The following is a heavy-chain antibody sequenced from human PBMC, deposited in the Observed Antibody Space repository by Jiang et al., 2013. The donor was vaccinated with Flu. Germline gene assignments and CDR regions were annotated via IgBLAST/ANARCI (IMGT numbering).Heavy chain of an antibody. CDR3: ARNSNAWQELDY. D-gene: IGHD1-7*01. Sequence: QLLESGGGLVKPGGSLRLSCAASGFTFSSYSMNWVRQAPGKGLEWVSSISSSSSYIYYADSVKGRFIISRDNAKNSLFLQMNSLRAEDTAVYYCARNSNAWQELDYWGQGTLVTVSS. CDR2: ISSSSSYI. J-gene: IGHJ4*02. CDR1: GFTFSSYS. V-gene: IGHV3-21*01.